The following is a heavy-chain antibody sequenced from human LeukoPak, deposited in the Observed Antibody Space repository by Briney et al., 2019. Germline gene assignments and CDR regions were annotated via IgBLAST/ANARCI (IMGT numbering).Heavy chain of an antibody. J-gene: IGHJ4*02. Sequence: SETLSLTCAVYGGSLSGYYWSWIRQPPGKGLEWIGEINHSGSTNYNPSLKSRVTISVDTSKNQFSLKLSSVTAADTAVYYCARGYYDYVWGSYRHLYAFDYWGQGTLVTVSS. CDR1: GGSLSGYY. V-gene: IGHV4-34*01. D-gene: IGHD3-16*02. CDR2: INHSGST. CDR3: ARGYYDYVWGSYRHLYAFDY.